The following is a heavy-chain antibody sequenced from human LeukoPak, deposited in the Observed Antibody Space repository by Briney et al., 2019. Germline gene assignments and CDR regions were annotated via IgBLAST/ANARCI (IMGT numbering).Heavy chain of an antibody. J-gene: IGHJ3*02. CDR1: GGSISSGDYY. Sequence: SETLSLTCTVSGGSISSGDYYWSWIRQPPGKGLEWIGYIYYSGSTYYNPSLKSRVTISVDTSKNQFSLKLSSVTAADTAVYYCARGPRDDAFDIWGQGTMVTVSS. CDR3: ARGPRDDAFDI. CDR2: IYYSGST. V-gene: IGHV4-30-4*08.